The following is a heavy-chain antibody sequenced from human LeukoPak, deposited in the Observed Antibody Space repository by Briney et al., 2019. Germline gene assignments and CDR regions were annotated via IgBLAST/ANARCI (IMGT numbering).Heavy chain of an antibody. J-gene: IGHJ4*02. D-gene: IGHD6-19*01. Sequence: GGSLRLSCAASGFTFSSYWMHWVRQAPGKGLVWFARINSDGSTTTYADSVKGRFTISRDNAKNTLYLQMNSLRAEDTAVFYCARAVAGPSHLDYWGQGTLVTVSS. CDR2: INSDGSTT. V-gene: IGHV3-74*01. CDR3: ARAVAGPSHLDY. CDR1: GFTFSSYW.